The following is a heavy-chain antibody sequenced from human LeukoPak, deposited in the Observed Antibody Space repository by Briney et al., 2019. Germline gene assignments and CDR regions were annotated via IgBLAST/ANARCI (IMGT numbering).Heavy chain of an antibody. CDR3: AVETDGDYFDY. V-gene: IGHV4-34*01. D-gene: IGHD1-1*01. J-gene: IGHJ4*02. CDR2: INHSGST. Sequence: SETLSLTCAVYGGSLSGYYWSWIRQPPGKGLEWIGEINHSGSTNYNPSLKGRVTISVDTSKNQLSLKLTSVTAADTAVYYCAVETDGDYFDYWGQGTLVTVSS. CDR1: GGSLSGYY.